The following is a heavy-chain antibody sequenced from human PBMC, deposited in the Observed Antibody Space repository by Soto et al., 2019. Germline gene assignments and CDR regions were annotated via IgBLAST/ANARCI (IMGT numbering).Heavy chain of an antibody. CDR3: SRNLSPY. V-gene: IGHV1-46*03. J-gene: IGHJ4*02. CDR1: GYDFTRYF. CDR2: VNPTGGSP. Sequence: ASVKVSCKTSGYDFTRYFIHWVRQAPGQGLEWMVKVNPTGGSPTFGQKFQGRVTVTTDTSTSTVYMELSSLRSDDTAVYYCSRNLSPYWGQGTLVPVSS. D-gene: IGHD3-16*02.